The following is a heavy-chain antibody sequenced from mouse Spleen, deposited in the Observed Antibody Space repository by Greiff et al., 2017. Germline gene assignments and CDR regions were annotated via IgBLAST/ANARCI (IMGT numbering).Heavy chain of an antibody. CDR3: ARDSYGSSGAMDY. CDR2: ISDGGSYT. V-gene: IGHV5-4*02. Sequence: EVKLVESGGGLVKPGGSLKLSCAASGFTFSDYYMYWVRQTPEKRLEWVATISDGGSYTYYPDSVKGRFTISRDNAKNNLYLQMSSLKSEDTAMYYCARDSYGSSGAMDYWGQGTSVTVSS. CDR1: GFTFSDYY. J-gene: IGHJ4*01. D-gene: IGHD1-1*01.